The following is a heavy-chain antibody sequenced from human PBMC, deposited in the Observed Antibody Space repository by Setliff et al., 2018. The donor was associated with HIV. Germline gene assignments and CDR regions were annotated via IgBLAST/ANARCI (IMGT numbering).Heavy chain of an antibody. CDR3: ARAADYYDSSGYWAPPRDFDY. Sequence: SETLSLTCAVYGGSFSAYYWTWIRQPPGKGLEWIGAINHSGSTYYNPSLRSRVTLSVDTSKKQFSLKLSSITAADTAVYFCARAADYYDSSGYWAPPRDFDYWGQGTRVTAPQ. V-gene: IGHV4-34*01. CDR2: INHSGST. CDR1: GGSFSAYY. D-gene: IGHD3-22*01. J-gene: IGHJ4*02.